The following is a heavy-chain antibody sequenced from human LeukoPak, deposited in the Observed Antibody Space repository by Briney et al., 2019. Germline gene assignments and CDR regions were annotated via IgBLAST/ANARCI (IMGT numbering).Heavy chain of an antibody. J-gene: IGHJ6*03. CDR2: IYYSGST. D-gene: IGHD3-3*01. CDR1: GGSISSSSYY. V-gene: IGHV4-39*07. Sequence: PSETLSLTCTVSGGSISSSSYYWGWIRQPPGKGLEWIGSIYYSGSTYYNPSLKSRVTISVDTSKNQFSLKLSSVTAADTAVYYCARDPPGVLYYDFWSGYPQGYMDVWGKGTTVTVSS. CDR3: ARDPPGVLYYDFWSGYPQGYMDV.